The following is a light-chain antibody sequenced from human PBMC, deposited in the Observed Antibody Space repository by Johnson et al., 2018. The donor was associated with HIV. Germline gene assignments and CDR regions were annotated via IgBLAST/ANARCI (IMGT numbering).Light chain of an antibody. CDR2: DNN. CDR1: SSNIGNNY. CDR3: GTWDSSLSAGV. V-gene: IGLV1-51*01. Sequence: QSVLTQPPSVSAAPGQKVTISCSGSSSNIGNNYVSWYQHLPGRAPKLLIYDNNKRPSGIPDRFSGSKSGTSATLGITGLRTGDEAEYYCGTWDSSLSAGVFGTGTKVTVL. J-gene: IGLJ1*01.